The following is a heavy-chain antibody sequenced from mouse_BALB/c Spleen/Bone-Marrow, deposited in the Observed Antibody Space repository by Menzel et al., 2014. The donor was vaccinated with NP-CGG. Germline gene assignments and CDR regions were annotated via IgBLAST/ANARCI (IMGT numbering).Heavy chain of an antibody. D-gene: IGHD2-14*01. CDR2: INPDSSTI. V-gene: IGHV4-1*02. CDR3: ARPYYRYLYFDY. CDR1: GFDFXRYW. Sequence: DVKLVESGGGLVQPGRSLKLSCAASGFDFXRYWMNWVRQAPGKGLEWIGEINPDSSTINYTPSLKDKFIISRDNAKNTLYLQMSKVRSEDTALYYCARPYYRYLYFDYWGQGTTLTVSS. J-gene: IGHJ2*01.